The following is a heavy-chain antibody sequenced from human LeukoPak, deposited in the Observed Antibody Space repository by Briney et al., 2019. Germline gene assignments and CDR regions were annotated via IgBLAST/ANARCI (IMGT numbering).Heavy chain of an antibody. CDR1: GFTFDDYA. V-gene: IGHV3-9*01. CDR2: ISWNSGSI. J-gene: IGHJ4*02. CDR3: AKASYSSGWTAGDYFDH. Sequence: GGSLRLSCAASGFTFDDYAMHWVRQAPGKGLEWVSGISWNSGSIGYADSVKGRFTISRDNAKNSLYLQMNSLRAEDTALYYCAKASYSSGWTAGDYFDHWGQGTLVTVSS. D-gene: IGHD6-19*01.